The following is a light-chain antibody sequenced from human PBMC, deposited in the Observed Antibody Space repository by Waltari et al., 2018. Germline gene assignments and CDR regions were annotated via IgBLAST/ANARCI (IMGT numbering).Light chain of an antibody. CDR1: QTLFYSSNNKNY. V-gene: IGKV4-1*01. CDR2: WAS. Sequence: DIVMTQSPDSLAVSLGERATINCKSSQTLFYSSNNKNYLACYQLKPGQPPKLRIFWASTRESGVPDRFSGSGSATDFTLTIDTLQAEDVAVYYCQQYYTTPTFGQGTKVEIK. CDR3: QQYYTTPT. J-gene: IGKJ1*01.